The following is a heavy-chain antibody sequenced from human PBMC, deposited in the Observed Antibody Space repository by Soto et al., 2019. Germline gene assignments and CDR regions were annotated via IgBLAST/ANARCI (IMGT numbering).Heavy chain of an antibody. CDR1: GGTFSSYT. V-gene: IGHV1-69*02. D-gene: IGHD1-1*01. CDR2: IIPILGIA. Sequence: ASVKVSCKASGGTFSSYTISWVRQAPGQGLEWMGRIIPILGIANYAQKFQGRVTITADKSTSTAYMELSSLRSEDTAVYYCARDRWTRPRPADDAFDIWGQGTMVTVSS. CDR3: ARDRWTRPRPADDAFDI. J-gene: IGHJ3*02.